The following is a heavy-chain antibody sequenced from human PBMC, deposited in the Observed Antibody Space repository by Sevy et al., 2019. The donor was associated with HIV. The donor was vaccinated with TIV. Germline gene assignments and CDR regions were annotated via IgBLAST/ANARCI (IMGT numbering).Heavy chain of an antibody. Sequence: SETLSLTSTVSGGSISGNTYYWGWIRQPPGKGLEWIGNVYNGGSTYYNPSLKSRLTLWVDTSRNQFSLKLRSVTAADTAVYYCARLTNSGWYKIDYWGQGTLVTVSS. CDR2: VYNGGST. V-gene: IGHV4-39*01. CDR3: ARLTNSGWYKIDY. D-gene: IGHD6-19*01. CDR1: GGSISGNTYY. J-gene: IGHJ4*02.